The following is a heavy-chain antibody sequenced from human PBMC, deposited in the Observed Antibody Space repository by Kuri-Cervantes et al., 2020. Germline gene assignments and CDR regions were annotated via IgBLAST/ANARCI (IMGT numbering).Heavy chain of an antibody. CDR2: IWYDGSNK. D-gene: IGHD3-22*01. CDR1: GFTFDDYG. Sequence: GESLKISCAASGFTFDDYGMSWVRQAPGKGLEWVAVIWYDGSNKYYADSVKGRFTISRDNSKNTLYLQMNSLRAEDTAVYYCASGYYYDSSGYFDYWGQGTLVTVSS. J-gene: IGHJ4*02. CDR3: ASGYYYDSSGYFDY. V-gene: IGHV3-33*08.